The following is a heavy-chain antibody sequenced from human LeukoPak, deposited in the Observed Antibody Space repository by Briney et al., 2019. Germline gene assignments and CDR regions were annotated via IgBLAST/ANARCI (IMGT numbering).Heavy chain of an antibody. CDR1: GGSISSGDYY. CDR2: IYYSGST. Sequence: SQTLSLTCTVSGGSISSGDYYWSWIRQPPGKGLEWIGYIYYSGSTYYNPFLKSRVTISVDTSKNQFSLKLSSVTAADTAVYYCARDSKTIFGVVISYWYFDLWGRGTLVTVSS. V-gene: IGHV4-30-4*08. J-gene: IGHJ2*01. CDR3: ARDSKTIFGVVISYWYFDL. D-gene: IGHD3-3*01.